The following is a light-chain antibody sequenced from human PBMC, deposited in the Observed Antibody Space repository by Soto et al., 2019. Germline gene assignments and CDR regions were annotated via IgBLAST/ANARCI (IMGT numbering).Light chain of an antibody. CDR2: EAS. V-gene: IGKV1-33*01. J-gene: IGKJ4*01. CDR1: QDITND. CDR3: QQYDNVPLT. Sequence: DIQMTQSPSSLSASVGDRVTITCQASQDITNDLNWYQQKPGKAPKVLIYEASNLETGVPSRFSGSGSGTDFTFTISSLQPEDIATYFCQQYDNVPLTFGGGTKVEIK.